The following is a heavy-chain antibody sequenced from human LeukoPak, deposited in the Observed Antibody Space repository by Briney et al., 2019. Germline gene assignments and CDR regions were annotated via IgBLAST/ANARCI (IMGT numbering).Heavy chain of an antibody. V-gene: IGHV3-23*01. Sequence: GGSLRLSCAASGFTFSSYAMSWVRQAPGKGLEWVSAISSSGGSTYYADSVKGRFTISRDNSKNTLYLQMNSLRAEDTAVFYCAKRYYYDNSGLWDSWGQGTLVRVSS. CDR1: GFTFSSYA. J-gene: IGHJ4*02. CDR3: AKRYYYDNSGLWDS. D-gene: IGHD3-22*01. CDR2: ISSSGGST.